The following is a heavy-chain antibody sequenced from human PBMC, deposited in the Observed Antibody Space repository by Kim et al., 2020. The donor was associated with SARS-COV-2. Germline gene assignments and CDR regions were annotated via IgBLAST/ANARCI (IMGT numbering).Heavy chain of an antibody. J-gene: IGHJ6*02. D-gene: IGHD3-3*01. V-gene: IGHV3-23*01. CDR3: AKDRDCWSGYYHGMDV. Sequence: VKGRFAISRDNSRNTLNLQMNSLRAEDTAIYYCAKDRDCWSGYYHGMDVWGQGTTVTVSS.